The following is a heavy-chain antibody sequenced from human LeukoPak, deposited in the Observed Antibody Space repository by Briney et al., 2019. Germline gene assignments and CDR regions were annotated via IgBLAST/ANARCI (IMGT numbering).Heavy chain of an antibody. D-gene: IGHD2-2*01. CDR1: GFTFGSYA. Sequence: GGSLRLSCAASGFTFGSYAMSWIRQAPGKGLEWVSYISSSGSTIYYADSVKGRFTISRDNAKNSLYLQMNSLRAEDTAVYYCARDYDCSSTSCLYFDYWGQGTLVTVSS. CDR2: ISSSGSTI. J-gene: IGHJ4*02. CDR3: ARDYDCSSTSCLYFDY. V-gene: IGHV3-11*01.